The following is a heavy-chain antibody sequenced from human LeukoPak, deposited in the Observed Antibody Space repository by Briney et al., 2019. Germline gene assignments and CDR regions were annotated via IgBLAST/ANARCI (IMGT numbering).Heavy chain of an antibody. CDR1: GGSISSGGYS. D-gene: IGHD5-24*01. CDR3: ARDGDGYSDY. V-gene: IGHV4-30-4*07. Sequence: SQTLSLTCAVSGGSISSGGYSWSWIRQPPGKRLEWIGYIYYSGSTYYNPSLKSRVTISVDTSKNQFSLKLSSVTAADTAVYYCARDGDGYSDYWGQGTLVTVSS. CDR2: IYYSGST. J-gene: IGHJ4*02.